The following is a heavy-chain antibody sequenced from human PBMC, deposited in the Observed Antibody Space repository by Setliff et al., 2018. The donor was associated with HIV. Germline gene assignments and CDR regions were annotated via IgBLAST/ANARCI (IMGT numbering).Heavy chain of an antibody. V-gene: IGHV4-59*01. Sequence: PSETLSLTCTVSGGSISSYYWSWIRQPPGKGLEWIGYIYYSGSTNYNPSLKSRVTISVDTSKNQFSLKLSSVTAADTAVYYCASRDTSRYFDDYWGRGTLVTVSS. D-gene: IGHD3-22*01. CDR2: IYYSGST. CDR1: GGSISSYY. J-gene: IGHJ4*02. CDR3: ASRDTSRYFDDY.